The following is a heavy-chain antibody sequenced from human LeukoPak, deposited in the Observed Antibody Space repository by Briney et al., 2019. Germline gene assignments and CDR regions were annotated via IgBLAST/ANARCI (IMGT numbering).Heavy chain of an antibody. CDR3: AQNYGGNSGIDY. Sequence: PSETLSLTCTVSGGSISSSSYYWGWIRQPPGKGLEWIGSIYYSGSTYYNPSLKSRVTISVDTSKNQFSLKLSSVTAADTAVYYCAQNYGGNSGIDYWGQGTLVTVSS. V-gene: IGHV4-39*01. CDR2: IYYSGST. J-gene: IGHJ4*02. D-gene: IGHD4-23*01. CDR1: GGSISSSSYY.